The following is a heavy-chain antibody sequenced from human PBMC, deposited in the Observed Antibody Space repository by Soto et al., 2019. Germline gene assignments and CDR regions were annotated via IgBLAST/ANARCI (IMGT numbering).Heavy chain of an antibody. J-gene: IGHJ4*02. V-gene: IGHV1-46*03. CDR3: ARVTFNNVLAGPFDY. CDR2: INPGAGST. D-gene: IGHD3-9*01. CDR1: GYTFTSYF. Sequence: ASVKVSCKASGYTFTSYFLHWVRQAPGQGLEWMGIINPGAGSTTYAQNFQGRVTMTSDTSTSTVFMELSSLRSDDTAVYYCARVTFNNVLAGPFDYWGRGTLVTVSS.